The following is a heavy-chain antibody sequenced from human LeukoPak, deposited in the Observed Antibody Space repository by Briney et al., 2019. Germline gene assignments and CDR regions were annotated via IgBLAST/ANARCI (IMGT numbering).Heavy chain of an antibody. CDR2: INHSGST. D-gene: IGHD6-19*01. V-gene: IGHV4-34*01. Sequence: PSETLSLTCAVYGGSFSGYYWSWIRQPPGKGLEWIGEINHSGSTNYNPSLKSRVTISVDTSKNQFSLKLSSVTAADTAMYYCARILPRSVKQWQPFEYWGQGTLVTVSS. CDR1: GGSFSGYY. J-gene: IGHJ4*02. CDR3: ARILPRSVKQWQPFEY.